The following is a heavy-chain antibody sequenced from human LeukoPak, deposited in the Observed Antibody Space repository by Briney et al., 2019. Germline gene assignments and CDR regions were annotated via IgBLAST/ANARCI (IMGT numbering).Heavy chain of an antibody. CDR2: IIPIFGTA. CDR3: AYQTYYYDSSGYYRRLYNWFDP. CDR1: GGTFSSYA. V-gene: IGHV1-69*13. J-gene: IGHJ5*02. Sequence: SVKVSCEASGGTFSSYAISWVRQAPGQGLEWMGGIIPIFGTANYAQKFQGRVTITADESTSTAYMELSSLRSEDTAVYYCAYQTYYYDSSGYYRRLYNWFDPWGQGTLVTVSS. D-gene: IGHD3-22*01.